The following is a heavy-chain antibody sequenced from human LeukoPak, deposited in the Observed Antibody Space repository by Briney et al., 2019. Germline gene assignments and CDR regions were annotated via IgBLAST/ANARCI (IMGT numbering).Heavy chain of an antibody. Sequence: GGSLRLSCAASGFSFSRYSMNWVRQAPGKGLEWVSSISYSGPHMFYADSVRGRFTISRDNAENSLFLQMNSLRAEDTAVYFCASNDYRDEGIDSWGQGTLVTVSS. J-gene: IGHJ4*02. D-gene: IGHD4-17*01. V-gene: IGHV3-21*01. CDR1: GFSFSRYS. CDR2: ISYSGPHM. CDR3: ASNDYRDEGIDS.